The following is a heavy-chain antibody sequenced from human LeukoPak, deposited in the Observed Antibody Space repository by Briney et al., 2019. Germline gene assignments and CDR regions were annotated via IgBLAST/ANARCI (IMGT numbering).Heavy chain of an antibody. J-gene: IGHJ3*02. CDR2: ISSSGSTI. Sequence: GGSLRLSCAASGFTFSSYEMNWVRQAPGRGLEWVSYISSSGSTIYYADSVKGRFTISRDNAKNSLYLQMNSLRAEDTAVYYCARPVVPSSDDAFDIWGQETMVTVSS. CDR1: GFTFSSYE. CDR3: ARPVVPSSDDAFDI. D-gene: IGHD2-21*01. V-gene: IGHV3-48*03.